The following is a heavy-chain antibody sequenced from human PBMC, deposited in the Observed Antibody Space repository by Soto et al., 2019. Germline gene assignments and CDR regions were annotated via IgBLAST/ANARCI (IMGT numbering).Heavy chain of an antibody. CDR1: GFTFSSYA. CDR2: ISGSGGST. D-gene: IGHD3-22*01. V-gene: IGHV3-23*01. CDR3: AKNADKHQATYYYHSSGYDGFDY. J-gene: IGHJ4*02. Sequence: QPGGSLRLSCAASGFTFSSYAMSWVRQAPGKGLEWVSAISGSGGSTYYADSVKGRFTISRDDSKNTLYLQMNSLRAEDTAVYYCAKNADKHQATYYYHSSGYDGFDYWGQGTLCTVSS.